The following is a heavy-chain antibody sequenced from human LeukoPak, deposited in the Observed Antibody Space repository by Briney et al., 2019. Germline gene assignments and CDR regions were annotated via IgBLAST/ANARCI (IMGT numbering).Heavy chain of an antibody. CDR2: IYYSGST. D-gene: IGHD2-15*01. CDR1: GGSISSYY. Sequence: PSETLSLTCTVSGGSISSYYWSWIRQPPGKGLEWIGYIYYSGSTNYNPSLKSRVTISVDTSKNQFSLKLSSVTAADTAVYYRARRGRSYYYYYGMDVWGKGTTVTVSS. CDR3: ARRGRSYYYYYGMDV. V-gene: IGHV4-59*01. J-gene: IGHJ6*04.